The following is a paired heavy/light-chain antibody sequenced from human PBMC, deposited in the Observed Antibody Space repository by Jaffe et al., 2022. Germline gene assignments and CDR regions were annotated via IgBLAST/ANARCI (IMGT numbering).Light chain of an antibody. CDR2: AAS. CDR1: QGISSY. J-gene: IGKJ1*01. V-gene: IGKV1D-8*02. Sequence: AIWMTQSPSLLSASTGDRVTISCRMSQGISSYLAWYQQKPGKAPELLIYAASTLQSGVPSRFSGSGSGTDFTLTISCLQSEDFATYYCQQYYSFPPTFGQGTKVEIK. CDR3: QQYYSFPPT.
Heavy chain of an antibody. CDR3: ARGLIDYGDSRDDLPPNYYYYMDV. V-gene: IGHV4-34*01. D-gene: IGHD4-17*01. J-gene: IGHJ6*03. CDR2: INHSGST. Sequence: QVQLQQWGAGLLKPSETLSLTCAVYGGSFSGYYWSWIRQPPGKGLEWIGEINHSGSTNYNPSLKSRVTISVDTSKNQFSLKLSSVTAADTAVYYCARGLIDYGDSRDDLPPNYYYYMDVWGKGTTVTVSS. CDR1: GGSFSGYY.